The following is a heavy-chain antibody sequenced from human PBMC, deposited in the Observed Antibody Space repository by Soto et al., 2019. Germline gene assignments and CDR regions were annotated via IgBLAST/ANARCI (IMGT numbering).Heavy chain of an antibody. CDR1: GFTFSSYL. V-gene: IGHV3-74*01. CDR3: VRTSLVVAAATREDY. CDR2: INSDGSST. D-gene: IGHD2-15*01. Sequence: PGGSLRLSCAASGFTFSSYLMHWVRQAPGKGLVWVSRINSDGSSTSYADSVKGRFTISRDNAKNTLYLQMNSLRAEDTAVYYCVRTSLVVAAATREDYWGQGTLVTVS. J-gene: IGHJ4*02.